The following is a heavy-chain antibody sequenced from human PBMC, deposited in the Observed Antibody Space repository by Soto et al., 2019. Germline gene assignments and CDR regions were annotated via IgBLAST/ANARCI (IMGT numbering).Heavy chain of an antibody. CDR1: GFTFSGSA. CDR2: IRSKANSYAT. Sequence: GGSLRLSCAASGFTFSGSAMHWVRQASGKGLEWVGRIRSKANSYATAYAASVKGRFTISRDDSKNTAYLQMNSLKTEDTAVYYCTRHVEVYDSSGYYYYYYGMDVWGQGTTVTVSS. CDR3: TRHVEVYDSSGYYYYYYGMDV. D-gene: IGHD3-22*01. V-gene: IGHV3-73*01. J-gene: IGHJ6*02.